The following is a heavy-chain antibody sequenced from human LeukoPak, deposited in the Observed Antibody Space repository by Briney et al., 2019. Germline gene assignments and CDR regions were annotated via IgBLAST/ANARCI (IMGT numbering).Heavy chain of an antibody. J-gene: IGHJ4*02. Sequence: GGSRRLPLAPSEFTFRAYAMTWVRKAPGKGMEWFSSISGSGDNTYYADSMKGRFTISRDNSKNTLSLQMNSLRAEDTAVYYCAKDSSVGTISSDYWGQGTLVTVSS. CDR2: ISGSGDNT. V-gene: IGHV3-23*01. CDR1: EFTFRAYA. D-gene: IGHD6-13*01. CDR3: AKDSSVGTISSDY.